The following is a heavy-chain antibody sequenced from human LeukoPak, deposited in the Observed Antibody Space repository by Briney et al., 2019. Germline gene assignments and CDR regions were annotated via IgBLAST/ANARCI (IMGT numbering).Heavy chain of an antibody. CDR3: AREEMTTVSASYYFFALDV. J-gene: IGHJ6*02. CDR2: MYSGGIT. Sequence: GGSLRLSYEASGFTVSSNYMTWVRQAPGKGLEWLSVMYSGGITYHADSVKGRFTISRDNSKNTLYLQMNSLRPDDTAVYYCAREEMTTVSASYYFFALDVWGQGATVTVSS. D-gene: IGHD4-11*01. CDR1: GFTVSSNY. V-gene: IGHV3-66*02.